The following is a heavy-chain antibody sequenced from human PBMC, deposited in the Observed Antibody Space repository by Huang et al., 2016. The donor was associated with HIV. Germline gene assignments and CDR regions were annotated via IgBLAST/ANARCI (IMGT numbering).Heavy chain of an antibody. J-gene: IGHJ4*02. CDR2: IFYSGST. D-gene: IGHD3-10*01. CDR1: GGSISSDDYF. CDR3: ARSFGELLVSFYFDS. V-gene: IGHV4-30-4*08. Sequence: QVQLQESGPGLVKPSQTLSLTCTVSGGSISSDDYFWNWVRQSPGKCLEWIGYIFYSGSTYYNPSLKSRVAISVDSSKNQFSLRLSSVTAADTAVYYCARSFGELLVSFYFDSWGQGILVTVSS.